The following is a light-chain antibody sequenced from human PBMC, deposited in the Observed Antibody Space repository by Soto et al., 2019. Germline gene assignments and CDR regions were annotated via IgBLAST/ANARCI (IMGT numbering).Light chain of an antibody. V-gene: IGLV2-14*01. CDR3: SSYTTTSTSLNV. J-gene: IGLJ1*01. Sequence: QSVLTQPASVSGSPGQSITISCTGTSSDVGGYDYVSWYRQPPDKAPKLLIYDVSNRPSGASNRFSGSKSGNTASLTIPGLQAEDEADYYCSSYTTTSTSLNVFGTGTKVT. CDR1: SSDVGGYDY. CDR2: DVS.